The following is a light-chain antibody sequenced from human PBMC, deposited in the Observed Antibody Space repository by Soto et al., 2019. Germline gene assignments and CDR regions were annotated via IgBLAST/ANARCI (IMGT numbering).Light chain of an antibody. CDR2: GAS. V-gene: IGKV3-20*01. Sequence: EIVLTQSPGTLSLSPGERATLSCRASQSVRSSHLAWYQHKPGQAPRLLIYGASSGATGIPDRFSGSGSGTDFTLTISRLEPEDFAVYYCQQYSASPLTFGGGTKGECK. CDR3: QQYSASPLT. J-gene: IGKJ4*01. CDR1: QSVRSSH.